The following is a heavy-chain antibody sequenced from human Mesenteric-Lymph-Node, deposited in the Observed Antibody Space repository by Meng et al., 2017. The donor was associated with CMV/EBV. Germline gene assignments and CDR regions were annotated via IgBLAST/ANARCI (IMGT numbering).Heavy chain of an antibody. J-gene: IGHJ6*02. CDR1: GYTFTSYG. CDR3: ARDQGYCSSTSCYTGRAHYGMDV. Sequence: ASVKVSCKASGYTFTSYGISWVRQAPGQGLEWMGWINPNSGGTNYAQKFQGRVTMTRDTSTSTVYMELSSLRSEDTAVYYCARDQGYCSSTSCYTGRAHYGMDVWGQGTTVTVSS. CDR2: INPNSGGT. V-gene: IGHV1-18*01. D-gene: IGHD2-2*02.